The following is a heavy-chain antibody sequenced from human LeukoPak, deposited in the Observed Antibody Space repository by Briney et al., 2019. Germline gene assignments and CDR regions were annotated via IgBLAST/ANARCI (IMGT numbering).Heavy chain of an antibody. CDR3: ARLVGSGYYDF. V-gene: IGHV3-64*01. J-gene: IGHJ4*02. CDR2: ISSNGGST. Sequence: GGSLRPSCAASGFTFSSYILHWVRHAPGKGLEYVSAISSNGGSTYYANSVKGRFTISRDNSKNTLYLHMGSLRAEDMAVYYCARLVGSGYYDFWGQGTLVTVSS. D-gene: IGHD3-22*01. CDR1: GFTFSSYI.